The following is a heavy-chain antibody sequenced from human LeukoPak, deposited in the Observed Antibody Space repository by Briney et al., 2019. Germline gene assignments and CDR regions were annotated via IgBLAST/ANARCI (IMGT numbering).Heavy chain of an antibody. V-gene: IGHV3-21*01. D-gene: IGHD2-15*01. CDR3: ARDGQGIVVVVAARYYYYGMDV. J-gene: IGHJ6*02. Sequence: GGSLRLSCAASGFTFSSYSINWVRQAPGKGLEWVSSISSSSSYIYYADSVKGRFTISRDNAKNSLYLQMNSLRAEDTAVYYCARDGQGIVVVVAARYYYYGMDVWGQRTTVTVSS. CDR1: GFTFSSYS. CDR2: ISSSSSYI.